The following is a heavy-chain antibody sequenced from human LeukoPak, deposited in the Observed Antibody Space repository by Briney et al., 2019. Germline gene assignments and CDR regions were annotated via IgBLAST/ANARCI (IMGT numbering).Heavy chain of an antibody. D-gene: IGHD4-17*01. CDR3: ARNYGDYAFDY. Sequence: QSGGSLRLSCAASGFTVSSNYMSWVRQAPGKGLEWVSVIYSGGSTYYADSVKGRFTISRDNSKNTLYLQMNSLRAEDTAVYYCARNYGDYAFDYWGQGTLVTVSS. J-gene: IGHJ4*02. V-gene: IGHV3-53*01. CDR1: GFTVSSNY. CDR2: IYSGGST.